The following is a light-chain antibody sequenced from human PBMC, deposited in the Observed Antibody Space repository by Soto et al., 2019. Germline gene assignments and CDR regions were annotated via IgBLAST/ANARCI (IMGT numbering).Light chain of an antibody. J-gene: IGLJ2*01. CDR1: SSDVGGYNY. CDR3: AAWDDSLSGVV. Sequence: QSALTQPASVSGSPGQSITISCTGTSSDVGGYNYVSWYQHHPGKAPKLMIYEVSNRPSGVSHRFSGSKSGNTASLTISGLQAEDEADYYCAAWDDSLSGVVFGGGTKLTVL. CDR2: EVS. V-gene: IGLV2-14*01.